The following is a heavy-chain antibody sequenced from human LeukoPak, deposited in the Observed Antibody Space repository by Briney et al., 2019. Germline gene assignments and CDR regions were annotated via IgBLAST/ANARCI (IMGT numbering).Heavy chain of an antibody. CDR3: ARWDGRDDI. V-gene: IGHV3-7*01. D-gene: IGHD1-26*01. Sequence: PGGSLRLSCAASGFTFTSFWMSWVRQAPGKGLEWVANIKGDGSEKYYMDSVRGRFTISRDNAKNSLYLQMNSLRVEDTALYYCARWDGRDDIWGQGTMVTVSS. J-gene: IGHJ3*02. CDR2: IKGDGSEK. CDR1: GFTFTSFW.